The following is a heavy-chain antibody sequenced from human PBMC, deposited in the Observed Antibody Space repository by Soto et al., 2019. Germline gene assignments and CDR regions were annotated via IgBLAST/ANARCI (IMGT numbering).Heavy chain of an antibody. Sequence: EVQLVESGGGLVQPGRSRRLSCAASGFTFDDYAMHWVRQAPGKGLEWVSGISWNSGSIGYADSVKGRFTISRDNAKNSLYLQMNSLRAEDTALYYCAKGSTVTTFFAYYMDVWGKGTTVTVSS. V-gene: IGHV3-9*01. CDR1: GFTFDDYA. CDR2: ISWNSGSI. D-gene: IGHD4-17*01. J-gene: IGHJ6*03. CDR3: AKGSTVTTFFAYYMDV.